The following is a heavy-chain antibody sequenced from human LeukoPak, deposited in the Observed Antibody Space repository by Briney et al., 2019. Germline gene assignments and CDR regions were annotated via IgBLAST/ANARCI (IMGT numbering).Heavy chain of an antibody. V-gene: IGHV3-7*01. CDR1: GFTFSSYW. CDR3: GRDRVVPAATFY. J-gene: IGHJ4*02. D-gene: IGHD2-2*01. CDR2: INQLGNEK. Sequence: GGSLRLSCAASGFTFSSYWMGWIRQAPGRGLEWAANINQLGNEKNYVDSVNGRFTISRNNVDDSLYLEMNSLRVEDTAVYYCGRDRVVPAATFYWGQGVLVTVSS.